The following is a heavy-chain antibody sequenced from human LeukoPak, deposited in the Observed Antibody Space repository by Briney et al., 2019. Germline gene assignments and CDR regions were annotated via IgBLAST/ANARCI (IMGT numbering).Heavy chain of an antibody. V-gene: IGHV1-2*06. CDR3: ATDLDYDSAFDY. Sequence: GASVKVSCKASGYTFTGYYMHWVRQAPGQGLEWMGQINPNSGGTNYAQKFQGRVTMTRDTSISTAYMELSRLRSEDTAVYYCATDLDYDSAFDYWGQGTLVTVSS. D-gene: IGHD3-22*01. J-gene: IGHJ4*02. CDR2: INPNSGGT. CDR1: GYTFTGYY.